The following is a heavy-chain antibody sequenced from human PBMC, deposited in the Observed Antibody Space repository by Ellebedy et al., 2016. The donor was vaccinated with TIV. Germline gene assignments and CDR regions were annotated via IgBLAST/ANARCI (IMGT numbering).Heavy chain of an antibody. Sequence: SETLSLTCAVSGGSISSGGYSWNWIRQPPGKGLEWIGYIYHSGSTYYNPSLKSRVTISVDRSKNQFSLKLSSVTAADTAVYYCARWGPSGYSYGYNYYGMDVWGQGTTVTVSS. CDR1: GGSISSGGYS. J-gene: IGHJ6*02. V-gene: IGHV4-30-2*01. CDR2: IYHSGST. CDR3: ARWGPSGYSYGYNYYGMDV. D-gene: IGHD5-18*01.